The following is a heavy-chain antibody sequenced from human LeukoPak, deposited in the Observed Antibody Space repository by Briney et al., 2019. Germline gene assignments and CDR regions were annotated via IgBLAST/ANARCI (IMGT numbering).Heavy chain of an antibody. CDR3: ARGQGSGWYVDY. CDR1: GGSFSGYY. D-gene: IGHD6-19*01. Sequence: PSETLSLTCAVYGGSFSGYYWSWIRQPPGKGLEWIGEINHSGSTNYNPSLKSRVTISVDTSKNQFSLKLSSVTAAGTAVYYCARGQGSGWYVDYWGQGTLVTVSS. J-gene: IGHJ4*02. V-gene: IGHV4-34*01. CDR2: INHSGST.